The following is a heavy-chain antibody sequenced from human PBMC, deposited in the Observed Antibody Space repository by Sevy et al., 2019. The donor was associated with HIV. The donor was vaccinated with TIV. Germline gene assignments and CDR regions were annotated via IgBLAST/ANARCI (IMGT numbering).Heavy chain of an antibody. Sequence: GGSLRLSCAASGFSFRNYEMHWVRQAPGKGLEWISYINSGGSTIIYADSVKGRFTLSRDSGKNSVYLQMNSLRAEDTAVYYCARAPDGGSYRDGFDYWGQGTLVTVSS. CDR1: GFSFRNYE. J-gene: IGHJ4*02. CDR3: ARAPDGGSYRDGFDY. V-gene: IGHV3-48*03. D-gene: IGHD1-26*01. CDR2: INSGGSTI.